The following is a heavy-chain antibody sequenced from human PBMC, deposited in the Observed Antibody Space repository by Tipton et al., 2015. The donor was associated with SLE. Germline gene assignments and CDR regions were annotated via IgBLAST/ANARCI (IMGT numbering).Heavy chain of an antibody. CDR2: IYHSGST. J-gene: IGHJ4*02. Sequence: TLSLTCAVSGGSVSSGAYYWSWVRQHPVKGLEWVGEIYHSGSTNYNPSLKSRVTISIDKSKSHFSLELNSVTAADTAVYYCARELVGATYFDYWGQGTLVTVSS. CDR3: ARELVGATYFDY. D-gene: IGHD1-26*01. CDR1: GGSVSSGAYY. V-gene: IGHV4-30-2*01.